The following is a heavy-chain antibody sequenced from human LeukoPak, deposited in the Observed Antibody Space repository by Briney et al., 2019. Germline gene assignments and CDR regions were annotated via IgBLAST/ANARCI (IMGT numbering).Heavy chain of an antibody. CDR3: ARERQLERLAFGKEGSAFDY. CDR1: GFTFSSYG. CDR2: ISSSSSYI. V-gene: IGHV3-21*01. D-gene: IGHD1-1*01. J-gene: IGHJ4*02. Sequence: GGSLRLSCAASGFTFSSYGIHWVRQAPGKGLEWVSSISSSSSYIYYAASVKGRFTISRDNAKNSLYLQMNRLRAEDTAVYYCARERQLERLAFGKEGSAFDYWGQGTLVTVSS.